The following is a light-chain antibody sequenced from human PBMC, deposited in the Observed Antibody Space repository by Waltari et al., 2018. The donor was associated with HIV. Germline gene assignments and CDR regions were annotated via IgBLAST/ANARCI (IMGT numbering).Light chain of an antibody. V-gene: IGKV3-20*01. Sequence: ETVLTQSPGTLSLSPGERATLSCRASKSVSGNYVAWYQQKVGQAPRLLIYGATSSATGITDRFSGGGVGTEVTLTVSRLESEDFAVYYCLQYGSSPPSYTFGQGTKLEIK. CDR2: GAT. CDR3: LQYGSSPPSYT. CDR1: KSVSGNY. J-gene: IGKJ2*01.